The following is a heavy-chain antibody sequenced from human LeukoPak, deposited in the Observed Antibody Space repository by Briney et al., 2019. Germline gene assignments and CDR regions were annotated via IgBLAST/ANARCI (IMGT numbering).Heavy chain of an antibody. D-gene: IGHD3-16*01. CDR1: GGTFSSYT. CDR2: IIPILGTA. Sequence: SVKVSCKASGGTFSSYTISWVRQAPGQGLEWMGRIIPILGTANYAQKFQGRVTITADKSTSTAYMELSSLRSEDTAVYYCARDGSSGGYYMDVWGKGTTVTVSS. J-gene: IGHJ6*03. V-gene: IGHV1-69*08. CDR3: ARDGSSGGYYMDV.